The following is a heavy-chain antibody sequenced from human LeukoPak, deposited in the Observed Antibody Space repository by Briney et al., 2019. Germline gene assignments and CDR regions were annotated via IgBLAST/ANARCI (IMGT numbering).Heavy chain of an antibody. CDR3: ARDPESGDSSGYYPLFDY. Sequence: GASVKVSCKASGYTFTSYGISWVRQAPGQGLEWMGWISAYNGNTNYAQKLQGRVTMTTDTSTSTAYMELRSLRSDDTAVYYCARDPESGDSSGYYPLFDYWGQGTLVTVSS. D-gene: IGHD3-22*01. CDR2: ISAYNGNT. V-gene: IGHV1-18*01. CDR1: GYTFTSYG. J-gene: IGHJ4*02.